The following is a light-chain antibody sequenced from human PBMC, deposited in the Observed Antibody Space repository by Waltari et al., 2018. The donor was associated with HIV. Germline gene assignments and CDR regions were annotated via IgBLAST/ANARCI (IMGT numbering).Light chain of an antibody. J-gene: IGKJ2*01. CDR3: QQYYKTPPFT. CDR1: QSVLYSSSNKNY. Sequence: DIVMTQSPDSLAVSLGGRAPIHAKPSQSVLYSSSNKNYLAWYQQKPGQPPKLLISWASTRESGVPDRFSGSGSGTDFTLTISSLQAEDVAVYYCQQYYKTPPFTFGQGTKLEIK. CDR2: WAS. V-gene: IGKV4-1*01.